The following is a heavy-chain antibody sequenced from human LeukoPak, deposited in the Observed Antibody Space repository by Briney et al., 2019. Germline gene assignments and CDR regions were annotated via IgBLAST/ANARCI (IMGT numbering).Heavy chain of an antibody. CDR3: ARRGSGGATHAGPDY. D-gene: IGHD5-12*01. CDR1: GYSFTSYW. V-gene: IGHV5-51*01. CDR2: IYPGDSDT. Sequence: GESLKISCKGSGYSFTSYWIGWVRQMPGKGLGWMGIIYPGDSDTRYSPSFQGQVTISADKSISTAYLQWSSLKASDTAMYYCARRGSGGATHAGPDYWGQGTLVTVSS. J-gene: IGHJ4*02.